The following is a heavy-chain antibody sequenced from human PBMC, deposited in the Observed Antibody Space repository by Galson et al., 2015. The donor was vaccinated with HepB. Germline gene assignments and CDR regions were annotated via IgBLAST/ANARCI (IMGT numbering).Heavy chain of an antibody. CDR2: ISSSSSTI. CDR3: ARDGALVFAAAGKGIDY. V-gene: IGHV3-48*02. CDR1: GFTFSSYS. Sequence: SLRLSCAASGFTFSSYSMNWVRQAPGKGLEWVSYISSSSSTIYYADSVKGRFTISRDSAKNSLYLQMNSLRDEDTAVYYCARDGALVFAAAGKGIDYWGQGTLVTVSS. J-gene: IGHJ4*02. D-gene: IGHD6-13*01.